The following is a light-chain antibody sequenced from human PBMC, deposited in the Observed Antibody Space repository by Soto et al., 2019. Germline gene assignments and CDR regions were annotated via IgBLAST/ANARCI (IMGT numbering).Light chain of an antibody. J-gene: IGKJ2*01. CDR1: QGISSY. CDR2: SAS. Sequence: DIQMTQSPSTLSASVGDRVTITCRASQGISSYLAWYQQKPGNAPKLLIYSASTLQSGVPSRFSGSGSRTEFTLTINSLQPEDFATYHCQQFNSYPSFGQGTKLEIK. V-gene: IGKV1-9*01. CDR3: QQFNSYPS.